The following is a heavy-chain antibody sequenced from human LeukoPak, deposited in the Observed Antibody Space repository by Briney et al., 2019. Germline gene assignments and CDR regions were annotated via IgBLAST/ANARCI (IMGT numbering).Heavy chain of an antibody. CDR2: IWNHGRNK. Sequence: RQSLRLSCAASTFTLDDYGMHWVRQPPDKWLEWVAVIWNHGRNKYFADSVKGRFTISRDTSKNTLYLQMNSLRAEDTAVYYCARDYCGGDCYSFDSWGQGTLVTVSS. J-gene: IGHJ4*02. CDR1: TFTLDDYG. V-gene: IGHV3-33*08. CDR3: ARDYCGGDCYSFDS. D-gene: IGHD2-21*02.